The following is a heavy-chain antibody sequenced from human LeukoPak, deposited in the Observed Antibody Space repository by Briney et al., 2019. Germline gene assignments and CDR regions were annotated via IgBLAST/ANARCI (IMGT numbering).Heavy chain of an antibody. Sequence: GASVKVSCKASGGTFSSYAISWVRQAPGQGLEWMGGIITIFGTANYAQKFQGRVTITTDESTSTAYMELSSLRSEDTAVYYCARDRAGTDAFDIWGQGTMVTVSS. V-gene: IGHV1-69*05. CDR1: GGTFSSYA. CDR3: ARDRAGTDAFDI. J-gene: IGHJ3*02. CDR2: IITIFGTA. D-gene: IGHD3-10*01.